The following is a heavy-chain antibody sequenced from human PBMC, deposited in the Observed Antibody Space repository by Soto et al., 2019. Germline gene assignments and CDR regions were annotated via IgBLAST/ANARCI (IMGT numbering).Heavy chain of an antibody. CDR3: AKDGAATPLNLRYNKHDY. Sequence: EVQLLESGGGLVQPGGSLRLSCAASGFTFSTYDMSWVRQAPGKGLEWVSAISGSGASTYYADSVKGRFTISRDNSKDTLYLQMNSLRAEDTAVYYCAKDGAATPLNLRYNKHDYWGQGTLVTVSS. J-gene: IGHJ4*02. CDR1: GFTFSTYD. CDR2: ISGSGAST. V-gene: IGHV3-23*01. D-gene: IGHD2-15*01.